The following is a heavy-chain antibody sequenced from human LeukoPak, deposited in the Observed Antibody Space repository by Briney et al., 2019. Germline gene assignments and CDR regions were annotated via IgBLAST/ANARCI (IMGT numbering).Heavy chain of an antibody. CDR3: ARLAPVGYNFLGMDV. CDR2: IKQDGDEQ. CDR1: GFTFSNYW. J-gene: IGHJ6*02. V-gene: IGHV3-7*01. D-gene: IGHD5-24*01. Sequence: GGSLRLSCAASGFTFSNYWMSWVRQAPGKGLEWVANIKQDGDEQYYVDSVRGRFTISRGNAKNSLYVQMNSLRAEDTAVYYCARLAPVGYNFLGMDVWGQGTTVTVFS.